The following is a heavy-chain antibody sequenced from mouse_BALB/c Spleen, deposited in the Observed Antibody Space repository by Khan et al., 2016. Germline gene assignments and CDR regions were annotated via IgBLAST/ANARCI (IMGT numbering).Heavy chain of an antibody. CDR2: ISYSGST. Sequence: EVKLLESGPGLVKPSQSLSLTCTVTGYSITSDYAWNWIRQFPGNKLEWMGYISYSGSTSYNPSLKSRISITRDTSKNQFFLQLNSVATEDTATYYCARYGYWYFVVWGAGTTVTVSS. CDR1: GYSITSDYA. V-gene: IGHV3-2*02. CDR3: ARYGYWYFVV. D-gene: IGHD1-1*02. J-gene: IGHJ1*01.